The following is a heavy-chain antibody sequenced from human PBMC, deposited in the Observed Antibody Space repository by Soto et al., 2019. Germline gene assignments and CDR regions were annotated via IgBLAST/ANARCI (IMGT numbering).Heavy chain of an antibody. CDR1: GFSLSTSGVG. Sequence: QITLKESGPTLVKPTQTLTLTCTFSGFSLSTSGVGVGWIRQPPGKALEWLALIYWDDDKRYSPSLKSRLTITKDTSKNQVVLTMTNMDPVDTATYYCAHSEGWGWNYGIEDLGSNVNFDYWGQGTLVTVSS. J-gene: IGHJ4*02. CDR2: IYWDDDK. D-gene: IGHD1-7*01. V-gene: IGHV2-5*02. CDR3: AHSEGWGWNYGIEDLGSNVNFDY.